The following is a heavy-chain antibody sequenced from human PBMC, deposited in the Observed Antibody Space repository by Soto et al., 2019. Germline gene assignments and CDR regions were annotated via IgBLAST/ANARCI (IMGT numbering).Heavy chain of an antibody. CDR2: ISYDGSNK. J-gene: IGHJ6*03. CDR3: AKDTLYYDFWSGYYRPYYYMDV. V-gene: IGHV3-30*18. CDR1: GFTFSSYG. D-gene: IGHD3-3*01. Sequence: GGSLRLSCAASGFTFSSYGMHWARQAPGKGLEWVAVISYDGSNKYYADSVKGRFTISRDNSKNTLYLQMNSLRAEDTAVYYCAKDTLYYDFWSGYYRPYYYMDVWGKGTTVTVSS.